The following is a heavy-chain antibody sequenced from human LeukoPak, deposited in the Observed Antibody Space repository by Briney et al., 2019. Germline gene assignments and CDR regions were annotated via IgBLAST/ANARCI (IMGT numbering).Heavy chain of an antibody. J-gene: IGHJ4*02. D-gene: IGHD1-1*01. Sequence: SETLSLTCTVSGGSISTYYWRWIRQPPGKGLEWIGYISYTVTTNYNPSLKSRVTISVDTSKNQFSLKLSSVTAADTAVYYCARVGDWNDLVYWGQGTLVTVSS. CDR1: GGSISTYY. CDR3: ARVGDWNDLVY. V-gene: IGHV4-59*01. CDR2: ISYTVTT.